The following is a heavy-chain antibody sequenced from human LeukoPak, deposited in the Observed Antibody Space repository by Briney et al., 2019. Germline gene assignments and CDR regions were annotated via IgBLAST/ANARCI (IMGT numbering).Heavy chain of an antibody. V-gene: IGHV3-11*04. J-gene: IGHJ2*01. Sequence: GGSLRLSCAASGYTFSDYYMSWIRQAPGKGLDRVSYISSSGSTIYYADSVKGRFTISRDNAKNSLYLQMNSLRAEDTAVYYCARGRYYDSSGFTLDLWGRGTLVTVSS. CDR3: ARGRYYDSSGFTLDL. CDR2: ISSSGSTI. D-gene: IGHD3-22*01. CDR1: GYTFSDYY.